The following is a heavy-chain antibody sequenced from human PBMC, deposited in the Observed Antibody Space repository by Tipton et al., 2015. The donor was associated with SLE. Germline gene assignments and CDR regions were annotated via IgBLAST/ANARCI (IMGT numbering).Heavy chain of an antibody. Sequence: TLSLTCTVSGDSISGYYWGWIRQPPGQGLEWIGYIHYSGTTKYTPSLKSRVTMSVDTSKNQFFLKLRSVTAADTAVYYCARAPGLDRDYSYYYYMDVWGKGTTVTVSS. J-gene: IGHJ6*03. D-gene: IGHD3/OR15-3a*01. CDR2: IHYSGTT. CDR3: ARAPGLDRDYSYYYYMDV. CDR1: GDSISGYY. V-gene: IGHV4-59*12.